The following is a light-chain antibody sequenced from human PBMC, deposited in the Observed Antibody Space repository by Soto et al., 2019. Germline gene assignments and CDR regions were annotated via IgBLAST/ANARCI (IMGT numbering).Light chain of an antibody. CDR3: QHYNSYSEA. V-gene: IGKV1-5*03. J-gene: IGKJ1*01. Sequence: DIQMNQAPSTLSGSVGDRDTITCRVSQTISSWLAWYQQKPGKAPTLLIYKASTLNSGVPSRFSGSESGTEFPLTISSRQPDDFATYYCQHYNSYSEAFGQGTKV. CDR2: KAS. CDR1: QTISSW.